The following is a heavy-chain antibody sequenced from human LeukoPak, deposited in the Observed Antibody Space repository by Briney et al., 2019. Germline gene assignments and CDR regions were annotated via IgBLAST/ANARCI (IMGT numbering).Heavy chain of an antibody. J-gene: IGHJ4*02. CDR2: ISGSGGST. D-gene: IGHD6-19*01. V-gene: IGHV3-23*01. Sequence: GGSLRLSCAASGFTFSSYGMSWVRQAPGKGLEWVSAISGSGGSTYYADSVKGRFTISRDNSKNTLYLQMNSLRAEDTAVYYCASWGSGWLTDYWGQGTLVTVSS. CDR3: ASWGSGWLTDY. CDR1: GFTFSSYG.